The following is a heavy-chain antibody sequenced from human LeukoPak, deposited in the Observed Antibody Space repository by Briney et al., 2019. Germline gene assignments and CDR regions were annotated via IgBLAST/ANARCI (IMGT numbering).Heavy chain of an antibody. D-gene: IGHD1-14*01. J-gene: IGHJ4*02. CDR2: IWYDGSYK. CDR1: GLPFSTSG. V-gene: IGHV3-33*01. CDR3: ARDKGTRSLDH. Sequence: PGRSLRLSCAASGLPFSTSGMHWVRQAPGKGLEWVADIWYDGSYKYYADSVQGRFIISRDNSINMVYLEMNSLRAEDTAVYYCARDKGTRSLDHWGQGTLVTVSS.